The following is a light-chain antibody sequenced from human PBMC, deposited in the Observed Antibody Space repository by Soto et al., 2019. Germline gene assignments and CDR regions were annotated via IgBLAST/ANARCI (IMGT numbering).Light chain of an antibody. CDR3: QQYGKLPIT. V-gene: IGKV3D-15*02. CDR1: QTINNN. CDR2: GAS. Sequence: EVVMRQAPATLSVSPGEGATLSCRASQTINNNVAWYQLKDGQVPRLVIYGASTRATDIPARFSGSGSGTDFTLTISSLEPEDFAVYYCQQYGKLPITFGQGTRLEI. J-gene: IGKJ5*01.